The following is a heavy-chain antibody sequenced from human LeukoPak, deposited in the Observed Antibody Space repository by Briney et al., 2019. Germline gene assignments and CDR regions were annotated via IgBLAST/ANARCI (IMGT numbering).Heavy chain of an antibody. CDR3: ANASPYYYYYMDV. CDR1: GFTFDDYA. Sequence: GGSLRLSCAASGFTFDDYAMHWVRQAPGKGLEWVSGISWNSGSIGYADSVKGRFTISRDNSKNTLYLQMNSLRAEDTAVYYCANASPYYYYYMDVWGKGTTVTVSS. J-gene: IGHJ6*03. CDR2: ISWNSGSI. V-gene: IGHV3-9*01.